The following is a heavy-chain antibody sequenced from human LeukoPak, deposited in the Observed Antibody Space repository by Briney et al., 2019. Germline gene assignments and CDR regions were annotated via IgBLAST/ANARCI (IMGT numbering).Heavy chain of an antibody. D-gene: IGHD3-9*01. CDR3: ARLNYDILTGYYPAVDY. CDR1: GGTFSSYA. J-gene: IGHJ4*02. Sequence: ASVKLSCKASGGTFSSYAISWVRQAPGQGLEWMGRIIPILGIANYAQKFQGRVTITADKSTSTAYMELSSLRSEDTAVYYCARLNYDILTGYYPAVDYWGQGTLVSVSS. V-gene: IGHV1-69*04. CDR2: IIPILGIA.